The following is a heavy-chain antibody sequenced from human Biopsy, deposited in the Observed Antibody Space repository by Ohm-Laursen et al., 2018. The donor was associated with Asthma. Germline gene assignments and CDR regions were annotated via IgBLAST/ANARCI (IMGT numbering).Heavy chain of an antibody. J-gene: IGHJ5*02. V-gene: IGHV3-15*01. Sequence: SLRLSCSAPGFTFTSAWMSWVRQSPGKGLEWVGHIKSKSDAGTTDYAAPMKGRFTITRDDSKNTLYLHMNSLKTEDTAVYYCATDVGVTIFGVPYLLDHWGPGTVVTVAA. CDR2: IKSKSDAGTT. CDR3: ATDVGVTIFGVPYLLDH. D-gene: IGHD3-3*01. CDR1: GFTFTSAW.